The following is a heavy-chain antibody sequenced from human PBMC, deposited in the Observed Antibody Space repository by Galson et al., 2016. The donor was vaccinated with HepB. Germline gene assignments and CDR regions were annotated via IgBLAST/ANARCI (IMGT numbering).Heavy chain of an antibody. V-gene: IGHV4-34*12. CDR3: VASRTGVATSGFYVPVRCDY. J-gene: IGHJ4*02. CDR2: ILHSGTT. Sequence: ETLSLTCAVYGGSFSGFYWSWIRQPPGKGLEWIGSILHSGTTYHNPSLERRVTLSVDTSTDQFSLRMRSMTAADTAVYYCVASRTGVATSGFYVPVRCDYWGQGVLVRVSS. D-gene: IGHD6-19*01. CDR1: GGSFSGFY.